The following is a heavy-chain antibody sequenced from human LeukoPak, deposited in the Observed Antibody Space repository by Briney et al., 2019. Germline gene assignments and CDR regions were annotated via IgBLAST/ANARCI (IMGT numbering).Heavy chain of an antibody. CDR2: ISASGSGT. D-gene: IGHD6-19*01. Sequence: GGSLRLSCEASGFTFTSYAMHWVRQAPGKGLEWVSSISASGSGTFYTDSMNGRFTISRDNAKKTFFLQMKNLRLGDTALYYCAKGRDTSGRQNFDFWFQGTLVTVSS. CDR3: AKGRDTSGRQNFDF. CDR1: GFTFTSYA. J-gene: IGHJ4*02. V-gene: IGHV3-23*01.